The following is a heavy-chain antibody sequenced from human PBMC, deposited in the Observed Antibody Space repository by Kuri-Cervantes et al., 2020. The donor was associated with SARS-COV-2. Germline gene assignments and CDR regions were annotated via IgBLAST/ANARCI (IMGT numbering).Heavy chain of an antibody. Sequence: SETLSLTCTVSGGSINNSSYYWGWIRQPPGKGLEWIGSIYYGGSTYYNPSLKTRVTISLDTAKNQFSLKLSSVTAADTAVYYCARHVRPEITIFGVVITADYFDYWGQGTLVTVSS. V-gene: IGHV4-39*01. CDR3: ARHVRPEITIFGVVITADYFDY. CDR2: IYYGGST. CDR1: GGSINNSSYY. D-gene: IGHD3-3*01. J-gene: IGHJ4*02.